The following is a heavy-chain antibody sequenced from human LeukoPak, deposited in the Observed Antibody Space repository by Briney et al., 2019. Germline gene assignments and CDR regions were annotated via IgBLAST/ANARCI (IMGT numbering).Heavy chain of an antibody. J-gene: IGHJ4*02. V-gene: IGHV3-15*01. CDR1: GFTFSNAW. D-gene: IGHD3-3*01. Sequence: GGSLRLSCAASGFTFSNAWMSWVRQAPGKGLEWVGRIKSKTDGGTTDYAAPVKGRFTISRDDSKTTLCLQMNSLKTEDTAVYYCTSHSPYYDFWSGYYDFEGYYFDYWGQGTLVTVSS. CDR3: TSHSPYYDFWSGYYDFEGYYFDY. CDR2: IKSKTDGGTT.